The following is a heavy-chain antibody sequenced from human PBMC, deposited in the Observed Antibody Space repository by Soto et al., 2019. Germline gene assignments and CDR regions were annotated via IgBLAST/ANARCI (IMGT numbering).Heavy chain of an antibody. D-gene: IGHD2-2*01. J-gene: IGHJ6*02. V-gene: IGHV3-53*01. CDR3: ARDSQGLPAASPGFYYYGMDV. Sequence: GSLRLSCAASGFTVSSNYMSWVRQAPGKGLEWVSIIYPAGSTYYADSVQGRFTISRDNSKNTLYLQMNSLRAEDTAVYYCARDSQGLPAASPGFYYYGMDVWGQGTTVTVS. CDR2: IYPAGST. CDR1: GFTVSSNY.